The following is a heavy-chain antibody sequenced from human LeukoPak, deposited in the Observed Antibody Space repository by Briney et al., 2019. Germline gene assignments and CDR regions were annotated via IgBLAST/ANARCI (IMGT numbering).Heavy chain of an antibody. V-gene: IGHV3-23*01. CDR3: TRRLMTTVNDY. J-gene: IGHJ4*02. CDR1: GFTFNTCA. CDR2: ISESGSGT. Sequence: GGSLRLSCEASGFTFNTCAMSWVRQAPGKGLEWVSAISESGSGTYYADSVKGRFTISRDDSKNTAYLQMNSLKTEDTAVYYCTRRLMTTVNDYWGQGTLVTVSS. D-gene: IGHD4-17*01.